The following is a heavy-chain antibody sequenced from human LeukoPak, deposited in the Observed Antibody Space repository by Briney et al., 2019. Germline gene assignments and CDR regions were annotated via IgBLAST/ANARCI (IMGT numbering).Heavy chain of an antibody. CDR3: ARGDCTNGVCLHYYHYYGMDV. Sequence: GRSLRLSCAASGFTFSSYGMHWVRQAPGKGLEWVAVIWYDGSNKYYADSVKGRFTISRDNSKNTLYLQMNSLRAEDTAVYYCARGDCTNGVCLHYYHYYGMDVWGQGTTVTVSS. V-gene: IGHV3-33*01. J-gene: IGHJ6*02. CDR1: GFTFSSYG. D-gene: IGHD2-8*01. CDR2: IWYDGSNK.